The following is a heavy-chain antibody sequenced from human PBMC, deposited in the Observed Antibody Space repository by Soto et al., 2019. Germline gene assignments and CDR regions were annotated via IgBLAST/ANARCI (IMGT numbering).Heavy chain of an antibody. CDR3: ASDTKTGVVVPGAPKY. J-gene: IGHJ4*02. CDR1: RFTFSNYG. D-gene: IGHD2-2*01. Sequence: ESGGGVVQPGGSLTLSCAASRFTFSNYGMHWVRQAPGEGLEWVAVISYDGTNHYYADSVRGRFTLSRDNSKNTLYLHMDRLTSDDTAVYYCASDTKTGVVVPGAPKYWGQGTLVAVSS. V-gene: IGHV3-30*03. CDR2: ISYDGTNH.